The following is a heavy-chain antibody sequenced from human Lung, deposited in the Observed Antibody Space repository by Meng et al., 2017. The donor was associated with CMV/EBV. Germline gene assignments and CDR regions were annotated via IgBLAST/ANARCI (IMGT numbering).Heavy chain of an antibody. Sequence: VYGGSFSGYYWSWIRQPPGKGLEWIGEINHSGSTNYNPSLKSRVTISVDTSKNQFSLKLSSVTAADTAVYYCARARLGWLRSEDFQHWGQGTLVTVSS. D-gene: IGHD5-12*01. CDR2: INHSGST. J-gene: IGHJ1*01. CDR1: GGSFSGYY. V-gene: IGHV4-34*01. CDR3: ARARLGWLRSEDFQH.